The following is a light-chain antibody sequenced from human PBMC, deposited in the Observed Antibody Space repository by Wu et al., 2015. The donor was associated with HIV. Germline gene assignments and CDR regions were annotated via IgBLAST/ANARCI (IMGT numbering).Light chain of an antibody. CDR1: QTINSW. Sequence: DIQMTQSPSTLSTSVGDRVTITCRASQTINSWLAWYQQKPGKVPELLIYKASTLESGVPSRFSGSGSGTEFTLTINGLQPDDFATYYCQQYHRSPRTFGQGTKVEIK. CDR2: KAS. J-gene: IGKJ1*01. V-gene: IGKV1-5*03. CDR3: QQYHRSPRT.